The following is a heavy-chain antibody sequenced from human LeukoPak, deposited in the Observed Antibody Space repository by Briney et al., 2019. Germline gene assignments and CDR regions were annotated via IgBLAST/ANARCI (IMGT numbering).Heavy chain of an antibody. CDR3: ARLGDYREY. V-gene: IGHV4-38-2*01. CDR1: GYSISSGYY. Sequence: SKTLSLTCAVSGYSISSGYYWGWIRQPPGKGLEWIGSIYHSGSTYYNPSLKSRVTISVDTSKNQFSLKLSSVTAADTAVYYCARLGDYREYWGQGTLVTVSS. D-gene: IGHD4-17*01. J-gene: IGHJ4*02. CDR2: IYHSGST.